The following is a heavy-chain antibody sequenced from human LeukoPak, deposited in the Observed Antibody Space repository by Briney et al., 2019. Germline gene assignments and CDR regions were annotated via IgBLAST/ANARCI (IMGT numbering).Heavy chain of an antibody. V-gene: IGHV3-23*01. J-gene: IGHJ6*02. CDR1: GFTFSNFA. D-gene: IGHD6-19*01. CDR3: AKGMGLAHYYFYGMDV. CDR2: IGGGDGSI. Sequence: PGGSLRLSCAASGFTFSNFAVNWVRQAPGKGLEWVSVIGGGDGSIYYADSAKGRFTISRDNSKNTLYLQMTSLRAEDAAIYYCAKGMGLAHYYFYGMDVWGRGTTVTVSS.